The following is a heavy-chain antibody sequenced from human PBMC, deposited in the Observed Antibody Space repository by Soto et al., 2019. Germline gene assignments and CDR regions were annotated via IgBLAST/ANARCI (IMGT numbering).Heavy chain of an antibody. CDR3: AKDARAFPHAPNWFDP. V-gene: IGHV3-23*01. CDR2: ISGSGGST. J-gene: IGHJ5*02. CDR1: GFTFSSYA. Sequence: GGSLRLSCAASGFTFSSYAMSWVRQAPGKGLEWASAISGSGGSTYYADSVKGRFTISRDNSKNTLYLQMNSLRAEDTAVYYCAKDARAFPHAPNWFDPWGQGTLVTVSS.